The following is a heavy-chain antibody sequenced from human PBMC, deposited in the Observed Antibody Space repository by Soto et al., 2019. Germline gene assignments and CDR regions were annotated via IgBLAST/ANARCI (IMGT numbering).Heavy chain of an antibody. CDR2: IKQDGSEK. D-gene: IGHD3-16*02. Sequence: PGGSLRLSCAASGFTLSSYWMSWVRQAPGKGLEWVANIKQDGSEKYYVDSVKGRFTISRDNAKNSLYLQMNSLRAEDPAVYYCARVLGELSPQFDYWGQGTLVTVSS. J-gene: IGHJ4*02. CDR3: ARVLGELSPQFDY. V-gene: IGHV3-7*03. CDR1: GFTLSSYW.